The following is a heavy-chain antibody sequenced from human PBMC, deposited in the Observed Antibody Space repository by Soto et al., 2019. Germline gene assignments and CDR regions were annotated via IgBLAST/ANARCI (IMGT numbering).Heavy chain of an antibody. CDR3: AREGDYDFWSGYWVQETRHYGTDV. J-gene: IGHJ6*02. CDR2: ISSSSSYI. CDR1: VFTFSSYS. D-gene: IGHD3-3*01. Sequence: EVQLVESGGGLVKPGGSLRLSCAASVFTFSSYSMNWVRQAPGKGLEWVSSISSSSSYIYYADSVKGRFTISRDNAKNSLYLQMNSLRAEDTAVYYCAREGDYDFWSGYWVQETRHYGTDVWGQGTTVTVSS. V-gene: IGHV3-21*01.